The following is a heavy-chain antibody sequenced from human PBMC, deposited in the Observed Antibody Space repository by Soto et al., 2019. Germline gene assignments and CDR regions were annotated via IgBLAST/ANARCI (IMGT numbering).Heavy chain of an antibody. V-gene: IGHV4-4*02. Sequence: SETLSLTCAVSGVSIGSGNWWTWVRQSPRKGLEYIGEIFHDGTANYYSSFGRRVAMSVDKSKNQFSLRLTSVTAADTAIYYCARLVYDTRLNYLYFDFWGQGALVTVSS. J-gene: IGHJ4*02. D-gene: IGHD3-16*01. CDR2: IFHDGTA. CDR1: GVSIGSGNW. CDR3: ARLVYDTRLNYLYFDF.